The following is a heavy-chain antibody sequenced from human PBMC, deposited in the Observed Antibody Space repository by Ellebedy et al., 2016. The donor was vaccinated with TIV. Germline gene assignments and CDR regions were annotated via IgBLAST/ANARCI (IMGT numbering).Heavy chain of an antibody. D-gene: IGHD2-15*01. J-gene: IGHJ4*02. CDR3: ARDLGVIRGTATLDY. CDR1: GFTFSTYS. Sequence: GESLKISCAASGFTFSTYSMNWVRQAPGKGLEWVSAISSSSGFIYYTDSVKGRFTISRDNAKKSLYLQMNSLRVEDTAIYYCARDLGVIRGTATLDYWGQGTLVTVSS. V-gene: IGHV3-21*01. CDR2: ISSSSGFI.